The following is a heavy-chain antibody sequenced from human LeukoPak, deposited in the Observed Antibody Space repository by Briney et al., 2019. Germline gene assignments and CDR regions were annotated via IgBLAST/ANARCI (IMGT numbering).Heavy chain of an antibody. V-gene: IGHV3-23*01. CDR3: AKDLEDSSGYTFDY. D-gene: IGHD3-22*01. J-gene: IGHJ4*02. CDR2: IGGRGGST. Sequence: GGSLRLSCAASGFRFSDYTMTWVRQAPGKGPEWVSAIGGRGGSTYYADSLGGRFTISRDNSKDMLYLQMNSLKVEDTATYYCAKDLEDSSGYTFDYWGQGTLVTVSS. CDR1: GFRFSDYT.